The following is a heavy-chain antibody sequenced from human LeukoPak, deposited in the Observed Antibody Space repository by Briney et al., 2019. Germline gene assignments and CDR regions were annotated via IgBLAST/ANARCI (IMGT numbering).Heavy chain of an antibody. CDR1: GFTFTNFW. D-gene: IGHD6-13*01. CDR2: IKEDGSDK. Sequence: GGSLRLSCAASGFTFTNFWMTWVRQAPGKGLEWVGDIKEDGSDKYYGDSVKGRFVLSRDNARNSLVLRMNSLRAEDTAVYYCVENSGWYHLDFWGQGTLVTVSS. J-gene: IGHJ4*02. CDR3: VENSGWYHLDF. V-gene: IGHV3-7*03.